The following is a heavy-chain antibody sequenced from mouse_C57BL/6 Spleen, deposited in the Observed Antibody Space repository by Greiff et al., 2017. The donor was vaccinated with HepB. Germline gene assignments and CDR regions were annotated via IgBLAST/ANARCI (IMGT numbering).Heavy chain of an antibody. CDR1: GFTFSDYY. D-gene: IGHD1-1*01. V-gene: IGHV5-16*01. J-gene: IGHJ1*03. CDR3: ARDRDYYGSSYPYFDV. CDR2: INYDGSST. Sequence: EVQGVDSEGGLVQPGSSMKLSCTASGFTFSDYYMAWVRQVPEKGLEWVANINYDGSSTYYLDSLKSRFIISRDNAKNILYLQMSSLKSEDTATYYCARDRDYYGSSYPYFDVWGTGTTVTVSS.